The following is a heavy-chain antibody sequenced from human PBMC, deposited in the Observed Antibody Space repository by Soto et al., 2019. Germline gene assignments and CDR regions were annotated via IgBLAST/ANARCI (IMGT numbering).Heavy chain of an antibody. D-gene: IGHD2-2*01. Sequence: QVQLVQSGAEVKEPGASVKVSCKAYGYTFTTYGISWVRQAPGQGLAWLGWIHPKNGNTNDARKFQGRVTMTTDTSTSTAYMELRSLRSDDTAGYYCAKEYCDSSRCYLPDYWGQGALVTVSS. CDR2: IHPKNGNT. V-gene: IGHV1-18*01. CDR1: GYTFTTYG. J-gene: IGHJ4*02. CDR3: AKEYCDSSRCYLPDY.